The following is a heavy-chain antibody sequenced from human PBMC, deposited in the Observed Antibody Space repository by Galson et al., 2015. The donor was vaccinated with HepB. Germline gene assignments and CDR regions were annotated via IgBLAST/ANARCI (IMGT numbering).Heavy chain of an antibody. Sequence: SLRLSCAASGFIFNSYAMTWVRQAPGKGLEWVAFISYDGSNKYYADSVKGRFTISRDNSKSTLYLQMNSLRPEDTAVYYCAREPYSSGWSKRGRYFDYWGQGALVTVSS. D-gene: IGHD6-19*01. CDR1: GFIFNSYA. CDR3: AREPYSSGWSKRGRYFDY. CDR2: ISYDGSNK. V-gene: IGHV3-30-3*01. J-gene: IGHJ4*02.